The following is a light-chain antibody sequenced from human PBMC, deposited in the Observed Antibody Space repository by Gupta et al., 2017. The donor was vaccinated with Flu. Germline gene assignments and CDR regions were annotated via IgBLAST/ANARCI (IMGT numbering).Light chain of an antibody. V-gene: IGLV3-21*02. CDR2: DDS. CDR3: QVWDSSSDHPGV. Sequence: QTARITCGGNNIGSKSVHWYQQKPGQAPVLVVYDDSDRPSGIPERFSGSNSWNTATLTISRVEAGDEADYYCQVWDSSSDHPGVFGTGTKVTVL. CDR1: NIGSKS. J-gene: IGLJ1*01.